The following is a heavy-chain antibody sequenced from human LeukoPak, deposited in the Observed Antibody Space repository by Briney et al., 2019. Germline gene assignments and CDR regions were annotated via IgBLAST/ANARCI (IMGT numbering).Heavy chain of an antibody. CDR2: INPNSGAT. CDR1: GYTFTSYA. D-gene: IGHD3-10*01. Sequence: GASVKVSCKASGYTFTSYAMNWVRQAPGQGLVWMGWINPNSGATNYAQKFQGRVTVTRDTSISTAYMEMSRLTSDDTAVYYCTRVLYYYGSGDPWGQGTLVTVSS. CDR3: TRVLYYYGSGDP. V-gene: IGHV1-2*02. J-gene: IGHJ5*02.